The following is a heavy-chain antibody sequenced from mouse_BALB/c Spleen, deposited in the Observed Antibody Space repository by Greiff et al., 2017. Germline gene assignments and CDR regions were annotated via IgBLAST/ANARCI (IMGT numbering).Heavy chain of an antibody. J-gene: IGHJ2*01. CDR1: GFTFSSYG. Sequence: EVKVEESGGGLVQPGGSLKLSCAASGFTFSSYGMSWVRQTPDKRLELVATINSNGGSTYYPDSVKGRFTISRDNAKNTLYLQMSSLKSEDTAMYYCARDIGDYWGQGTTLTVSS. CDR2: INSNGGST. V-gene: IGHV5-6-3*01. D-gene: IGHD2-14*01. CDR3: ARDIGDY.